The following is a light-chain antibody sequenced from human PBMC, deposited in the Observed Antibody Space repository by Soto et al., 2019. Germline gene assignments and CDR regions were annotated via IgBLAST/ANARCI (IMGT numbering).Light chain of an antibody. J-gene: IGKJ4*01. V-gene: IGKV3-20*01. CDR2: GAS. CDR3: QQYGSSPNT. Sequence: ILLTQAPGALSLSPGERATLSCRASQSVSSSYLAWYQQKPGQAPRLLIYGASSRATGIPDRFSGSGSGTDFTLTISRLEPEDFAVYYCQQYGSSPNTFGGGPKVDIK. CDR1: QSVSSSY.